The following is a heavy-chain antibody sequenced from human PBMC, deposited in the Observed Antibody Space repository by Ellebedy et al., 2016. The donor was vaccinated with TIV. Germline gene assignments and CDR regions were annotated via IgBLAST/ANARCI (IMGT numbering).Heavy chain of an antibody. Sequence: GESLKISCSASGFTFSSFALHWVRQAPGKGLKHVSAINADGDTYFADSVKGRFTISSDNSKNTLYLQMSSRTTEDTAVYYCVKALSNTGSYIRPFDYWGQGTLVTVSS. J-gene: IGHJ4*02. V-gene: IGHV3-64D*06. CDR3: VKALSNTGSYIRPFDY. CDR2: INADGDT. CDR1: GFTFSSFA. D-gene: IGHD2-2*02.